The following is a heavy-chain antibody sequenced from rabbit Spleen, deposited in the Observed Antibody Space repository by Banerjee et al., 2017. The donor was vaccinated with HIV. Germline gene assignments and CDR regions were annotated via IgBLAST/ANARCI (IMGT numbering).Heavy chain of an antibody. CDR1: GFDISKYG. CDR3: VIARPYPIVL. V-gene: IGHV1S8*01. CDR2: IDPIFGVS. J-gene: IGHJ6*01. Sequence: QEQLVESGGGLVQPGGSLKLSCTVSGFDISKYGVTWVRQAPGKGLEWIGCIDPIFGVSYYATWVNGRFTISSHDAQNTLYLQLNSLTAADTATYFCVIARPYPIVLWGPGTLFTVS. D-gene: IGHD3-1*01.